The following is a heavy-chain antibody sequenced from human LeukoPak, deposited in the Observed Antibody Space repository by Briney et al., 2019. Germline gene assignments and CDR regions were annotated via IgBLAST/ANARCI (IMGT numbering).Heavy chain of an antibody. J-gene: IGHJ3*02. CDR3: ARDYYDSSGYPVPADAFDI. Sequence: SETLSLTRAVYGGSFSGYYWTWIRQPPGKGLEWIGEIDHNGRTNYNPSLKSRVTMSVDTSKNQFSLKLSSVTAADTAVYYYARDYYDSSGYPVPADAFDIWGQGTMVTVSS. CDR1: GGSFSGYY. D-gene: IGHD3-22*01. V-gene: IGHV4-34*01. CDR2: IDHNGRT.